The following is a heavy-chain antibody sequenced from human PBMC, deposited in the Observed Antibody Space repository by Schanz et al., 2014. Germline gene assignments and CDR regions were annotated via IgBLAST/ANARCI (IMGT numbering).Heavy chain of an antibody. D-gene: IGHD6-13*01. CDR2: INPNSGGT. J-gene: IGHJ6*02. CDR3: ARDGHSSNWRSYFFYGLDV. V-gene: IGHV1-2*06. Sequence: QVQLVQSGAEVKKPGASVKVSCKASGYTFTGHYMHWVRQAPGQGLEWMGRINPNSGGTNYAQKFQGRVTITWDPSTSTAYMELRRLRSDDTAIYYCARDGHSSNWRSYFFYGLDVWGQGTTVTVSS. CDR1: GYTFTGHY.